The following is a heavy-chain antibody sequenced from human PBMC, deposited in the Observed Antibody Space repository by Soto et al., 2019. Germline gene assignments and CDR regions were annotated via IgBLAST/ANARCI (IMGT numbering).Heavy chain of an antibody. J-gene: IGHJ6*03. CDR2: IYYSGST. CDR3: ARGLRNSSSRGGTTRRYYMDV. CDR1: GGSISTTGYH. Sequence: SETLSLTCTVSGGSISTTGYHWGWIRQPPGKGLEWIGNIYYSGSTYYNPSLKSRVTISVDTSKNQFSLKVSSVAAADTAVYYCARGLRNSSSRGGTTRRYYMDVWGKGTTVTVSS. D-gene: IGHD6-6*01. V-gene: IGHV4-39*01.